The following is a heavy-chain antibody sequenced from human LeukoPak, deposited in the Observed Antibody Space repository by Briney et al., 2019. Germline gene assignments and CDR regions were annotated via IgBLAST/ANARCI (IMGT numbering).Heavy chain of an antibody. Sequence: SETLSLTCAVYGGSFSGYYWSWIRQPPGKGLEWIGEINHSGSTNYNPSLKSRVTISVDTSKSQFSLKLSSVTAADTAVYYCARYPDSSLSFDYWGQGTLVTVSS. J-gene: IGHJ4*02. CDR3: ARYPDSSLSFDY. CDR2: INHSGST. V-gene: IGHV4-34*01. D-gene: IGHD6-13*01. CDR1: GGSFSGYY.